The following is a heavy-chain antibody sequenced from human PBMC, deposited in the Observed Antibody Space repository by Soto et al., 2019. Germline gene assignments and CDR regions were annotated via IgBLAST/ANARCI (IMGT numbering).Heavy chain of an antibody. CDR2: IYYSGST. CDR3: ARGSIAAVPLEYFQH. CDR1: GGSISSYY. J-gene: IGHJ1*01. V-gene: IGHV4-59*01. D-gene: IGHD6-13*01. Sequence: SETLSLTCTVSGGSISSYYWSWIRQPPGKGLEWIGYIYYSGSTNYNPSLKSRVTISVDTSKNQFSLKLSSVTAADTAVYYCARGSIAAVPLEYFQHWGQGTLVTVSS.